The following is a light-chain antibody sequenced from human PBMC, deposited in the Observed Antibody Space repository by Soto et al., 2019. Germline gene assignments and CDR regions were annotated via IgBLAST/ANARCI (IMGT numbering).Light chain of an antibody. Sequence: DVVMTQSPLSLPVTLGQPASISCRSSQSLVYSDGNTYLSWFQQRPGQSPRRLIYEVSNRDSGVTDRFSGSGSGTDFTLQISRVEAEDVGVYYCMQGRHWPPKFGQGTNVEIK. CDR2: EVS. CDR1: QSLVYSDGNTY. CDR3: MQGRHWPPK. J-gene: IGKJ1*01. V-gene: IGKV2-30*01.